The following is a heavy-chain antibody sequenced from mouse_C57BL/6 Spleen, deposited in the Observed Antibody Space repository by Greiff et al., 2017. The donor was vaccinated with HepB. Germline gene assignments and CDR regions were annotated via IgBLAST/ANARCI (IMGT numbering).Heavy chain of an antibody. D-gene: IGHD2-3*01. J-gene: IGHJ3*01. CDR2: IDPNSGGT. CDR3: AREDYGGYYGTFAY. V-gene: IGHV1-72*01. Sequence: QVQLQQPVAELVKPGASVKLSCKASGYTFTSYWMHWVKQRPGRGLEWIGRIDPNSGGTKYNEKFKSKATLTVDQPSSTAYMRLSSLTSEDSAVDCCAREDYGGYYGTFAYWGQGTLVTVSA. CDR1: GYTFTSYW.